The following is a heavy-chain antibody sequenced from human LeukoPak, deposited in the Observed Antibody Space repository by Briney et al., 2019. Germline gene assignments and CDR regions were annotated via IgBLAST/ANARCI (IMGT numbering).Heavy chain of an antibody. D-gene: IGHD1-26*01. CDR1: GFTFSYYT. J-gene: IGHJ4*02. CDR3: AREDPRMGATLNADY. V-gene: IGHV3-21*01. CDR2: ISSSGSHI. Sequence: PGGSLRLSCAASGFTFSYYTLNWVRQAPGKGLEWVSSISSSGSHIYYVDSVRGRFTISRDNTKNSLYLQMDSLRVDDTAVCYCAREDPRMGATLNADYWGQGTLVTVSS.